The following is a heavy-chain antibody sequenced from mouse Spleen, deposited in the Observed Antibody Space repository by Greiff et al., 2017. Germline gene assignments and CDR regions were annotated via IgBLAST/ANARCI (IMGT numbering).Heavy chain of an antibody. CDR1: GYTFTSYY. CDR2: IYPGSDDT. Sequence: QVQLKESDPELMKPGASVKMSCRASGYTFTSYYIHWVKQRPGQGLEWIGWIYPGSDDTKYNEKFKGKASLTADTSSSTAYLQCGSLTSEDSAVYYCTRSSDTTFYYFDYWGQGTTLTVSS. V-gene: IGHV1-66*01. J-gene: IGHJ2*01. D-gene: IGHD5-5*01. CDR3: TRSSDTTFYYFDY.